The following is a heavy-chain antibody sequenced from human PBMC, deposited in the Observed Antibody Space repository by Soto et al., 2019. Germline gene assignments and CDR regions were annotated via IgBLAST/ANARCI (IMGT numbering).Heavy chain of an antibody. J-gene: IGHJ4*02. V-gene: IGHV3-30-3*01. Sequence: GFPRLSCAASGFTFTSYAMHWVRQAPGKGLEWVAVISYDGSNKYYADSVKGRFTISRDNSKNTLYLQMNSLRAEDTAVYYCARDGLAARLDNYFDYWGQGTLVTVSS. CDR3: ARDGLAARLDNYFDY. CDR1: GFTFTSYA. D-gene: IGHD6-6*01. CDR2: ISYDGSNK.